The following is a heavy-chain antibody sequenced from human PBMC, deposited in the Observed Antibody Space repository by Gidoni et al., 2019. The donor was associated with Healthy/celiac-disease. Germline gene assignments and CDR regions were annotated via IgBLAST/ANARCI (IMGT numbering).Heavy chain of an antibody. CDR2: ISYYGSNY. J-gene: IGHJ4*02. CDR1: GVTFSSYG. Sequence: QVQLVESGGGGVQPGRSLRRAWAASGVTFSSYGMHWGRQAPGKGLVWVAVISYYGSNYYYAYSVKGRFPISRDNSKNPLYLQMNRLRAEDTAVYYCAKEAVAPLDYWGQGTLVTVSS. V-gene: IGHV3-30*18. D-gene: IGHD6-19*01. CDR3: AKEAVAPLDY.